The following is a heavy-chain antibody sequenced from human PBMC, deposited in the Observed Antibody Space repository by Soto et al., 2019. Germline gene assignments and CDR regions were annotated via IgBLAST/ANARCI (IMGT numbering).Heavy chain of an antibody. CDR2: IIPIFGTA. CDR1: GGTFNKYA. V-gene: IGHV1-69*13. J-gene: IGHJ4*02. Sequence: SVKVSCKAPGGTFNKYAISWVRQAPGQGLEWMGGIIPIFGTANYAQNFQGRVTITADESTSTAYMELRSLRSEDTAVYYCARGVHYDSSGYYYFYWGQGTLVTVS. D-gene: IGHD3-22*01. CDR3: ARGVHYDSSGYYYFY.